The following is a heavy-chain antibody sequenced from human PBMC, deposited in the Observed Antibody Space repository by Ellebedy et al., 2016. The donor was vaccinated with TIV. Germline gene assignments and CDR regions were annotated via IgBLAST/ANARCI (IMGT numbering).Heavy chain of an antibody. V-gene: IGHV4-34*01. CDR3: ARVGLRQWLVPDY. D-gene: IGHD6-19*01. CDR2: INHSGST. CDR1: GGSFSGYY. Sequence: SETLSLTXAVYGGSFSGYYWSWIRQPPGKGLEWIGEINHSGSTNYNPSLKSRVTISVDTSKNQFSLKLSSVTAADTAVYYCARVGLRQWLVPDYWGQGTLVTVSS. J-gene: IGHJ4*02.